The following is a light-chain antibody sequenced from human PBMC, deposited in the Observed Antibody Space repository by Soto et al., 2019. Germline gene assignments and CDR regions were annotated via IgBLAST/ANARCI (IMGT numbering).Light chain of an antibody. CDR2: STS. V-gene: IGKV3-20*01. J-gene: IGKJ1*01. Sequence: EIVVTRSSATRSVSRVEGGTRSCRASQRFGSRNLAWYQQKPGQAPRLLIYSTSSRATGIPDRFSGSGSGTDFTLTISRLEPEDLAVYYCQQYGNSPWTFGQGTKVDIK. CDR3: QQYGNSPWT. CDR1: QRFGSRN.